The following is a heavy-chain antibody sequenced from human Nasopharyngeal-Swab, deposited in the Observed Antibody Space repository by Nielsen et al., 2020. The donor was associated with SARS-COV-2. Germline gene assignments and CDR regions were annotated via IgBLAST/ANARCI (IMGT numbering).Heavy chain of an antibody. Sequence: SLKISCAASGFTFDDYAMHWVRLAPGKGLEWVSGMGWNTNNKGYADSVKGRFTISRDNSKNTLYLQMNSLRAEDTAVYYCANRPALIGIWGQGTLVTVSS. V-gene: IGHV3-9*01. CDR3: ANRPALIGI. CDR2: MGWNTNNK. CDR1: GFTFDDYA. J-gene: IGHJ4*02. D-gene: IGHD2-8*01.